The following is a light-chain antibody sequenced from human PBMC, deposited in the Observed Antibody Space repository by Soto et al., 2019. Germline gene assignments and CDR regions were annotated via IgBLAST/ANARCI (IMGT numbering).Light chain of an antibody. CDR1: QSVSSSY. J-gene: IGKJ1*01. Sequence: EIVVTQSPGTLSLSPGERATLSCRASQSVSSSYLTWYQQKPGQAPRLLIYGASSRATGIPDRFSGSGSGTDFTLTISRLEPEDFAVYYCQHYSSSSWTFGQGTKVDIK. V-gene: IGKV3-20*01. CDR2: GAS. CDR3: QHYSSSSWT.